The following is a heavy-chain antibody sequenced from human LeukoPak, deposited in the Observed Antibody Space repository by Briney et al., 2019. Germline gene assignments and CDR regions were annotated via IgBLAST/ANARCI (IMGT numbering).Heavy chain of an antibody. D-gene: IGHD3-10*01. CDR3: ARDLWFGELGMMSY. J-gene: IGHJ4*02. V-gene: IGHV1-18*01. CDR2: ISAYNGNT. CDR1: GYTFTSYG. Sequence: ASVKVSCKASGYTFTSYGISWVRQAPGQGLEWMGWISAYNGNTNYAQKLQGRVTMTTDTSTSTAYMELRSLRSDDTAVYYCARDLWFGELGMMSYWGQGTLVTVSS.